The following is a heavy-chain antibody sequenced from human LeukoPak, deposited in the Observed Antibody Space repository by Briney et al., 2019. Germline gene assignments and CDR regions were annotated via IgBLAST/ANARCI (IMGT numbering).Heavy chain of an antibody. CDR1: GFTFSSYS. CDR2: ISSSSSTI. J-gene: IGHJ3*02. CDR3: ARSPMGFGELGGLVAFDI. Sequence: GGSLRLSCAASGFTFSSYSMNWVRQAPGKGLEWVSYISSSSSTIYYADSVKGRFTISRDNAKNSLYLQMNSLRAEDTAVYYCARSPMGFGELGGLVAFDIWGQGTMVTVSS. D-gene: IGHD3-10*01. V-gene: IGHV3-48*04.